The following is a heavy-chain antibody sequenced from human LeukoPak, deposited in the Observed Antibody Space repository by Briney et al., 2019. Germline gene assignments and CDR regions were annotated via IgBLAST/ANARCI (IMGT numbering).Heavy chain of an antibody. CDR1: GFTFSSYA. V-gene: IGHV3-23*01. D-gene: IGHD3-3*01. J-gene: IGHJ5*02. CDR2: ISGSGGST. CDR3: ARQTYYDFWSGYFYLDP. Sequence: GGSLRLSCAASGFTFSSYAMSWVRQAPGKGLEWVSAISGSGGSTYYADSVKGRFTISRDNAKNSLYLQMNSLRAEDTAVYYCARQTYYDFWSGYFYLDPWGQGTLVTVSS.